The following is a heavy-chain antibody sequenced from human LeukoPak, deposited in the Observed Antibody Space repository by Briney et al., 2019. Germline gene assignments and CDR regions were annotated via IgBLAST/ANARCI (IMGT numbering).Heavy chain of an antibody. V-gene: IGHV3-23*01. CDR3: AIDWKRAAPFSKVGYFDY. CDR2: ISGSGGST. CDR1: GFTCSSYA. J-gene: IGHJ4*02. D-gene: IGHD2-15*01. Sequence: AGGSLRLXCAASGFTCSSYAMSWVRQAPRKGLESVSAISGSGGSTYYADSVKGRFTISRDNSKNTLYLQMNSLRAEDTAVYYCAIDWKRAAPFSKVGYFDYWGQGTLVTVSS.